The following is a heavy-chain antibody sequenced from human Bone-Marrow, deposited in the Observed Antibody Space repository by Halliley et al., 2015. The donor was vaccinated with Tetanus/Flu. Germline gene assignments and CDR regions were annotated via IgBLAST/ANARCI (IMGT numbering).Heavy chain of an antibody. V-gene: IGHV5-51*01. D-gene: IGHD3-22*01. CDR3: ATLKLDRSVFYAWFDP. J-gene: IGHJ5*02. Sequence: QLVQSGAEVKKPGESLKISCKGSGYSFTDYWIGWVRQMPGKGLEWMGSIYPGDSDTTYSPTLQGQVTISADKSVNTAYLQWSSLSASDPAIYYCATLKLDRSVFYAWFDPWGQETLVTVSS. CDR2: IYPGDSDT. CDR1: GYSFTDYW.